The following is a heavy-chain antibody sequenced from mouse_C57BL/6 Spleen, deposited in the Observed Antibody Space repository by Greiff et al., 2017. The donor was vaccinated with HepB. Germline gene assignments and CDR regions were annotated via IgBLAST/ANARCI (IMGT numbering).Heavy chain of an antibody. J-gene: IGHJ3*01. V-gene: IGHV1-53*01. D-gene: IGHD2-2*01. CDR1: GYTFTSYW. CDR2: INPSNGGT. Sequence: QVQLQQPGTELVKPGASVKLSCKASGYTFTSYWMHWVKQRPGQGLEWIGNINPSNGGTNYNEKFKSKATLTVDKSSSTAYMQLSSLTSEDSAVYYGARWDGYDSWFAYWGQGTLVTVSA. CDR3: ARWDGYDSWFAY.